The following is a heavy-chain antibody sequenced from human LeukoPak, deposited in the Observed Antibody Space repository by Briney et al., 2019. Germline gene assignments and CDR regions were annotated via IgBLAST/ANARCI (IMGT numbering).Heavy chain of an antibody. CDR2: IIPILGIA. J-gene: IGHJ5*02. D-gene: IGHD6-13*01. CDR3: ARGSIAAAVTNWFDP. CDR1: GGTFSSYA. V-gene: IGHV1-69*04. Sequence: SVKVSCKASGGTFSSYAISWVRQAPGQGLEWMGRIIPILGIANYAQKFQGRVTITADKSTSTAYMELSSLRSEDTAVYYCARGSIAAAVTNWFDPWGQGTLVTVSS.